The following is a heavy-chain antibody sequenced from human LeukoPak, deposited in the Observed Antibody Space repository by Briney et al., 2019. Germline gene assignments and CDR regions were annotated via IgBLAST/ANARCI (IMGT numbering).Heavy chain of an antibody. CDR2: ISGSGGST. CDR3: ANQAMVRGAHHDY. Sequence: PGGSLRFSCAASGFTFSSYAMSWVRQAPGKGLEWVSAISGSGGSTYYADSVKGRFTISRDNSKNTLYLQMNSLRAEDTAVYYCANQAMVRGAHHDYWGQGTLVTVSS. J-gene: IGHJ4*02. D-gene: IGHD3-10*01. V-gene: IGHV3-23*01. CDR1: GFTFSSYA.